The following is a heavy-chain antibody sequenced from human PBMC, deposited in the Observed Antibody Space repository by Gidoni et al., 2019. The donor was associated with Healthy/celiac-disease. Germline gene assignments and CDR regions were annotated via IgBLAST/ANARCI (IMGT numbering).Heavy chain of an antibody. CDR1: GGSISSGGYY. D-gene: IGHD6-13*01. Sequence: QVQLQESGPGLVKPSQTLSLTCTFSGGSISSGGYYWSWIRQHPGKGLEWIGYIYYSGSTYYNPSLKSRVTISVDTSKNQFSLKLSSVTAADTAVYYCASWQPQQLVRSDAFDIWGQGTMVTVSS. J-gene: IGHJ3*02. CDR2: IYYSGST. V-gene: IGHV4-31*03. CDR3: ASWQPQQLVRSDAFDI.